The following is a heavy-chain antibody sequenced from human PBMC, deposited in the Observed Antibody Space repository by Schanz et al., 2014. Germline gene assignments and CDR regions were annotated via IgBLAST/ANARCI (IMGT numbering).Heavy chain of an antibody. CDR3: AKGKSEVRGIILDY. Sequence: VQLVESGGGVVQPGRSLRLSCAASGFKFTDYAMTWVRQAPGKGLEWVATISGSSENTYYADSVKGRVTISRDNSRNTLVLQMRNLRADDTALYYCAKGKSEVRGIILDYWGQGTMVVVSS. CDR2: ISGSSENT. D-gene: IGHD3-10*01. V-gene: IGHV3-23*04. J-gene: IGHJ4*02. CDR1: GFKFTDYA.